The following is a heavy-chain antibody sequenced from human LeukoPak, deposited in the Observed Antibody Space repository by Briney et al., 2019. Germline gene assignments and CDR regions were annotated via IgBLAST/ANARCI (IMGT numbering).Heavy chain of an antibody. CDR1: GGSISSYY. CDR3: ARQGDYRYPFDS. D-gene: IGHD3-16*02. Sequence: SESLSLTCTVSGGSISSYYWSWIRQSPGKGLEWIGYVYYSGSTNYNPSLKGRVTISVDTSKSQFSLKLTSVTAADTAVYYCARQGDYRYPFDSWGQGTLVTVSS. J-gene: IGHJ4*02. CDR2: VYYSGST. V-gene: IGHV4-59*08.